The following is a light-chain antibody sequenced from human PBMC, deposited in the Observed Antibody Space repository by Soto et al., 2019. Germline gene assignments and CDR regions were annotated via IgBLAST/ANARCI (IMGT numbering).Light chain of an antibody. CDR2: AAS. CDR3: QQSYGSPGA. CDR1: QNINKY. Sequence: DIHLTQSPSSLSASVGDSVTITCRSSQNINKYLNWYEHRPGKAPKLLIYAASSLQTGVPTRFSGAGAGTFFTLTISNLQLEDVASYYCQQSYGSPGAVGRGTKVEI. J-gene: IGKJ1*01. V-gene: IGKV1-39*01.